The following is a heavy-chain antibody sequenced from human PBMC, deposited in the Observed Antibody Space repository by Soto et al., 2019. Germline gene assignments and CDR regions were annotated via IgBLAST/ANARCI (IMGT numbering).Heavy chain of an antibody. Sequence: QVQLQESGPGLVKPSETLSLTCTVSGGSISSYYWSWIRQPPGKGLEWIGYIYYSGSTNYNPSLKSRVTISVDTSKNQFSLKLSSVTAADTAVYYCARNVPGTLGIWGQGTMVTVSS. CDR3: ARNVPGTLGI. CDR2: IYYSGST. J-gene: IGHJ3*02. D-gene: IGHD1-1*01. CDR1: GGSISSYY. V-gene: IGHV4-59*01.